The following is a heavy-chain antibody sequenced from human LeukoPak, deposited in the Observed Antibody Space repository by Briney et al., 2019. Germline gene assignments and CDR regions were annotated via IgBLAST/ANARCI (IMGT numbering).Heavy chain of an antibody. D-gene: IGHD2-21*01. CDR2: ISYDGSNE. J-gene: IGHJ4*02. CDR1: GFTFSTYG. CDR3: AKEFNRGLPDY. V-gene: IGHV3-30*18. Sequence: QSGGSLTLSCAASGFTFSTYGMHWVRQAPGKGLEWVAVISYDGSNEYYADSVKGRFTISRDNSKNTLYLQMSSLRAEDTAVYYCAKEFNRGLPDYWGQGTLVTVPS.